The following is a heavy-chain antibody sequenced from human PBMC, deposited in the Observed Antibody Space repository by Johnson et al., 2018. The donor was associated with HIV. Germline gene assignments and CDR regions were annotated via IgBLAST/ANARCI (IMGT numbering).Heavy chain of an antibody. CDR2: ISYDGSNK. CDR3: ASGDDDGF. J-gene: IGHJ3*01. Sequence: QVQLVESGGGVVQPGRSLRLSCAASDFTFTNNAIHWVRQAPGKGLEWVAVISYDGSNKYYADSVKGRFTISRDNSKNTLYLQMNSLRAEDTAVYFCASGDDDGFWGQGTKVTVSS. D-gene: IGHD5-12*01. CDR1: DFTFTNNA. V-gene: IGHV3-30*14.